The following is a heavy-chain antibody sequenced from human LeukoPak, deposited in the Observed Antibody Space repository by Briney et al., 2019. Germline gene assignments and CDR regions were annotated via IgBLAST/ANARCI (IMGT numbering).Heavy chain of an antibody. CDR3: AREAVTTSFSSAGGYYYYGMDV. CDR2: ISSSSYI. Sequence: PGGSLRLSCAASGFTFSSYSMNWVRQAPGKGLEWVSSISSSSYIYYADSVKGRFTISRDNAKNSLYLQMNSLRAEDTAVYYCAREAVTTSFSSAGGYYYYGMDVWGQGTTVTVSS. CDR1: GFTFSSYS. V-gene: IGHV3-21*01. D-gene: IGHD4-11*01. J-gene: IGHJ6*02.